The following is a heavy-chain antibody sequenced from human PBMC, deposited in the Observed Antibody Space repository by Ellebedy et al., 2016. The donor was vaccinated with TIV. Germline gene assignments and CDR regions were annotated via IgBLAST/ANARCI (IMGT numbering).Heavy chain of an antibody. D-gene: IGHD2/OR15-2a*01. Sequence: GESLKISCAASGFDVKNNFFSWVRQPPGKGLEWVSIIYVVGTTHYTDSVQGRFTISRDKSKNILYLQMNSLKVEDTAVYFCVGDTRYPEYLQFWGQGTLVSVSS. CDR2: IYVVGTT. J-gene: IGHJ1*01. CDR3: VGDTRYPEYLQF. V-gene: IGHV3-53*01. CDR1: GFDVKNNF.